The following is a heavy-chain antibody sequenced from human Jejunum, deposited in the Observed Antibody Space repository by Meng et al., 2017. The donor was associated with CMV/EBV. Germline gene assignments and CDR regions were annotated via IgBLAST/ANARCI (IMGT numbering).Heavy chain of an antibody. CDR1: GGSISDYY. V-gene: IGHV4-59*01. Sequence: VSGGSISDYYWAWIRQAPGKGLEWIGHIYSTGTTYSNPALKSRVTISLDTSERQLSLRLNSVTAADTAVYFCARFHWLVYYFDYWGQGTPVTVSS. CDR2: IYSTGTT. CDR3: ARFHWLVYYFDY. J-gene: IGHJ4*02. D-gene: IGHD6-19*01.